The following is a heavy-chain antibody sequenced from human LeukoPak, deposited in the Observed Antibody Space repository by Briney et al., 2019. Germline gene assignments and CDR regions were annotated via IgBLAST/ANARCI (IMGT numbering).Heavy chain of an antibody. V-gene: IGHV3-30*02. CDR1: GFVFSGYG. Sequence: PGGSLRLSCAAAGFVFSGYGMHWVRQAPGKGLEWVAFVRYDGSNEYYPDSVKGRFTISRDNSKNTLYLQMNSLRVEDTALFYCAKDFSSGYLGDGFDIWGQGTMVTVSA. CDR2: VRYDGSNE. CDR3: AKDFSSGYLGDGFDI. J-gene: IGHJ3*02. D-gene: IGHD3-22*01.